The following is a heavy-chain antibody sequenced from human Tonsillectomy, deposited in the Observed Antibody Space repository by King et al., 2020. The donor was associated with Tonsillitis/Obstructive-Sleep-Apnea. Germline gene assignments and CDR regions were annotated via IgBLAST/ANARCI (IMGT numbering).Heavy chain of an antibody. Sequence: VQLVESGGGLVQPGGSLRLSCAASGFTFSSYAMNWVRQAPGKGLEWVSGISSSGGSTYCADSVKGRFTISRDSSKNTLYLQMNNLRAEDTALYYCARDPDTRVSAAPFDYWGQGTLVTVSS. CDR2: ISSSGGST. CDR1: GFTFSSYA. CDR3: ARDPDTRVSAAPFDY. J-gene: IGHJ4*02. V-gene: IGHV3-23*04. D-gene: IGHD2-2*01.